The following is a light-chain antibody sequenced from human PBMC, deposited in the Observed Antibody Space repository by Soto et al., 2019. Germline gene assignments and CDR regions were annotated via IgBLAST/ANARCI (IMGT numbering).Light chain of an antibody. CDR3: QQYGSTPLT. V-gene: IGKV3-20*01. CDR2: DAS. CDR1: QSVRSNS. J-gene: IGKJ4*01. Sequence: EIVLTQSPDTLSLSPGERATLSCRASQSVRSNSLAWYQQKPGQAPRFLIYDASSRATGIPDRFSGSGSETDFTLTISRLEPEDFAVYYCQQYGSTPLTFGGGTKVDIK.